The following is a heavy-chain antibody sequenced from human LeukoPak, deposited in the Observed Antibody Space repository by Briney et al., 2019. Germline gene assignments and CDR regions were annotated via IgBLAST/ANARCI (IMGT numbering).Heavy chain of an antibody. CDR2: INPNSGGT. CDR3: ARGPYYYDSSGLQGPFDP. D-gene: IGHD3-22*01. J-gene: IGHJ5*02. CDR1: GYTFTGYY. V-gene: IGHV1-2*02. Sequence: VSVKVSCKASGYTFTGYYMHWVRQAPGQGLEWMGWINPNSGGTNYAQKFQGRVTMTRDTSISTAYMELSRLRSDDTAVYYCARGPYYYDSSGLQGPFDPWGQGTLVTVSS.